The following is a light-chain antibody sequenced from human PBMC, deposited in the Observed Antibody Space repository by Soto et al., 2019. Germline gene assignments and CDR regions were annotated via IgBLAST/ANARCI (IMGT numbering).Light chain of an antibody. CDR2: DVS. CDR1: SSDVGGYNY. V-gene: IGLV2-14*01. J-gene: IGLJ2*01. CDR3: SSYTGSSNYVV. Sequence: QSVLTQPASVSGSPGQSITISCTGTSSDVGGYNYVSWYQQHPGKAPKLMIYDVSNRPSGVSNRFSGSKSANTASLTISGLQAEDEDDYYCSSYTGSSNYVVFGGGTKLTVL.